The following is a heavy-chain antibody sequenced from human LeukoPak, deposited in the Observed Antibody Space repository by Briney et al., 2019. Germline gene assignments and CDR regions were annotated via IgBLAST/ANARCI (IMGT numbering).Heavy chain of an antibody. V-gene: IGHV1-8*01. CDR2: MNPNSGNT. CDR3: ARTGRLGGSYYFDY. J-gene: IGHJ4*02. Sequence: ASVKVSCKASGYTFTSYDINWVRQATGQGLEWMGWMNPNSGNTGYAQKFQGRVTMTRNTSISTAYVELSSLRSEDTAVYYCARTGRLGGSYYFDYWGQGTLVTVSS. CDR1: GYTFTSYD. D-gene: IGHD1-26*01.